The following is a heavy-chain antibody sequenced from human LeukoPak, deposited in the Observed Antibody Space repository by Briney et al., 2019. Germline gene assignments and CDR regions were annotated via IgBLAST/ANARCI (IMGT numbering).Heavy chain of an antibody. Sequence: GGSLRLSCAASGFTFSSYTMNWVRQAPGKGLEWVSSISSSSSYMYYADSVKGRFTISRDNAKNSLYLQMNSLRAEDTAVYYCARDRGIVVVPAAANDAFDIWGQGTMVTVSS. CDR3: ARDRGIVVVPAAANDAFDI. J-gene: IGHJ3*02. V-gene: IGHV3-21*01. D-gene: IGHD2-2*01. CDR1: GFTFSSYT. CDR2: ISSSSSYM.